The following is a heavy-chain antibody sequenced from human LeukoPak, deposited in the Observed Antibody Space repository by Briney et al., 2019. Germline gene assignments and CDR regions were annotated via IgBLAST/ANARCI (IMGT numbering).Heavy chain of an antibody. CDR3: ARDGRIRFSVTNWFDP. D-gene: IGHD3-3*01. Sequence: PSETLSLTCTVSGYSISSGYYWGWIRQPPGKGLEWIGSIYHSGSTYYNPSLKSRVTISVDTSENQFSLNLSSVTAADTAVYYCARDGRIRFSVTNWFDPWGQGTLVTVSS. V-gene: IGHV4-38-2*02. CDR2: IYHSGST. J-gene: IGHJ5*02. CDR1: GYSISSGYY.